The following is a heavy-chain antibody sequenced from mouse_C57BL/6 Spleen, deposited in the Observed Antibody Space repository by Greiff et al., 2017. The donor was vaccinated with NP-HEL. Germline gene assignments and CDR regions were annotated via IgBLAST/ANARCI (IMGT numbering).Heavy chain of an antibody. D-gene: IGHD2-4*01. J-gene: IGHJ2*01. CDR1: GYTFTSYW. CDR2: IDPSSGYT. CDR3: ARLVYDYDVDY. Sequence: QVQLQQSGAELAKPGASVKLSCKASGYTFTSYWLHWVKQRPGQGLEWIGYIDPSSGYTKYNQKFKDKATLTADKSSSTAYMQLSSLTYEDSAVYYCARLVYDYDVDYWGQGTTLTVSS. V-gene: IGHV1-7*01.